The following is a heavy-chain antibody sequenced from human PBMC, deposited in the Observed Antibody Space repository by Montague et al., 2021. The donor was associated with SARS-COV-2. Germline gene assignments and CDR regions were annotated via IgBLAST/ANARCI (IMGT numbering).Heavy chain of an antibody. CDR1: GFYFRSYT. CDR3: ARMYCSSTTCSPHYYGLDV. CDR2: VSSGGVYI. J-gene: IGHJ6*02. V-gene: IGHV3-21*01. Sequence: SLRLSCAASGFYFRSYTINWVRQAPGKGLEWVSSVSSGGVYIHYADSLKGRFIISRDNAKNSVYLQMNSLRAEDTAIYYCARMYCSSTTCSPHYYGLDVWGQGTTVTVSS. D-gene: IGHD2-2*01.